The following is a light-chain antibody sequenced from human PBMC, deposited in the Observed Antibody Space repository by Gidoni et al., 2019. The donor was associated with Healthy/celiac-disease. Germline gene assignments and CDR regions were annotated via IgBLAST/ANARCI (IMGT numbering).Light chain of an antibody. CDR2: WTS. Sequence: DIVMTQSPDSPAVSLGERATIDCKSSQSVLYSPDNKNYLAWYQQKPGQPPKLLIYWTSTRESGVPDRFSGSGSGTDFTLTISSLQAEDVAVYYCQQYYSTPWTFGQGTKVEIK. CDR3: QQYYSTPWT. V-gene: IGKV4-1*01. J-gene: IGKJ1*01. CDR1: QSVLYSPDNKNY.